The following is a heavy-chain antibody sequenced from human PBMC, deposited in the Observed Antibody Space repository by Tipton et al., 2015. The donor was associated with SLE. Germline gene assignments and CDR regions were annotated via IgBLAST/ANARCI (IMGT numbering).Heavy chain of an antibody. Sequence: TLSLTCTVSGGSISSGSYYWSWIRQPAGKGLEWIGRIYTSGSTNYNPSLKSRVTISVDTSKNQFSLKLSSVTAADTAVYYCARGGRLVERPMDVWGNGTTVAVSP. CDR3: ARGGRLVERPMDV. CDR1: GGSISSGSYY. CDR2: IYTSGST. J-gene: IGHJ6*04. D-gene: IGHD6-19*01. V-gene: IGHV4-61*02.